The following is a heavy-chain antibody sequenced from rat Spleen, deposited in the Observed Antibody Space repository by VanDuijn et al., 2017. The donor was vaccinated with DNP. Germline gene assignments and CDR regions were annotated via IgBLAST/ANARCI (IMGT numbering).Heavy chain of an antibody. CDR3: TRGYGL. V-gene: IGHV2S75*01. CDR1: GFSLTNYG. CDR2: VWIDGNT. D-gene: IGHD4-1*01. J-gene: IGHJ2*01. Sequence: QVQLKESGPVLVQASETLSLTCTVSGFSLTNYGVIWVRQSPGKGLEWMGGVWIDGNTDYNSALKSRLSISRDTSKSQVFLTMNSLQTEDTAIYFCTRGYGLWGQGVMVTVSS.